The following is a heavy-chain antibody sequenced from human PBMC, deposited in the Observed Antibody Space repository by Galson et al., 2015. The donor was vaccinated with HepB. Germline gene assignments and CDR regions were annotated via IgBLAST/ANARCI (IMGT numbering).Heavy chain of an antibody. Sequence: SLRLSCAASGFTFSNAWMNWVRQAPGKGLEWVGRIKSKTDGGTTDYAAPVKGRFTISRDDSKNTLYLQMNSLKTEDTAVYYCTGGGYSGYDPPLDYWGQGPLVTVSS. CDR1: GFTFSNAW. CDR2: IKSKTDGGTT. D-gene: IGHD5-12*01. V-gene: IGHV3-15*07. CDR3: TGGGYSGYDPPLDY. J-gene: IGHJ4*02.